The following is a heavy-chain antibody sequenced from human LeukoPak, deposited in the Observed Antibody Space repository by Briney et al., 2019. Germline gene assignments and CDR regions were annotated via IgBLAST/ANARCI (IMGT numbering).Heavy chain of an antibody. J-gene: IGHJ4*02. CDR2: INHSGST. Sequence: KPSETLSLTCAVYGGSFSGYYLSWIRQPQGKGLEWIGEINHSGSTNYNPSLKSRVTISVDTSKNQFSLKLSSVTAADTAVYDCASLSTGYSHNFDYWGQGTLVTVSS. CDR3: ASLSTGYSHNFDY. V-gene: IGHV4-34*01. D-gene: IGHD3-9*01. CDR1: GGSFSGYY.